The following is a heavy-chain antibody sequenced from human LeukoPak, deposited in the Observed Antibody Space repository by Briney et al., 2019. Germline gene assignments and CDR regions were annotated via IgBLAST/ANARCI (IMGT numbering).Heavy chain of an antibody. Sequence: GRSLRLSCAASGFTFSSYSMHWVRQAPGKGLEWVAVIWYDGSNKYYADSVKGRFTISRDNSKNTLYLQMNSLRAENTAVYYCARVLYSSSSFDYWGQGTLVSVSS. CDR1: GFTFSSYS. D-gene: IGHD6-6*01. J-gene: IGHJ4*02. CDR3: ARVLYSSSSFDY. V-gene: IGHV3-33*01. CDR2: IWYDGSNK.